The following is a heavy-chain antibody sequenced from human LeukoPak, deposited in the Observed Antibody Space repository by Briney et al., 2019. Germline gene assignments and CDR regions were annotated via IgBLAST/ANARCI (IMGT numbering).Heavy chain of an antibody. J-gene: IGHJ5*02. V-gene: IGHV4-30-4*01. Sequence: SETLSLTCTVSGGSISSYYWSWIRQPPGKGLEWIGYIYYSGSTYYNPSLKSRVTISVDTSKNQFSLKLSSVTAADTAVYYCARVGGSGSSTFIDWFDPWGQGTLVTVSS. CDR3: ARVGGSGSSTFIDWFDP. CDR1: GGSISSYY. CDR2: IYYSGST. D-gene: IGHD3-10*01.